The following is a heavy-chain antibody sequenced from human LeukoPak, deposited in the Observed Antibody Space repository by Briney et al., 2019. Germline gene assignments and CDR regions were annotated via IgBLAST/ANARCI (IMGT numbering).Heavy chain of an antibody. D-gene: IGHD1-14*01. CDR3: ARVRPDGDKMFYFDN. CDR2: INPNSGVT. CDR1: GYSFTVYY. Sequence: ASLKVSCKASGYSFTVYYIHWMRQAPGRGLEWMGRINPNSGVTKCAQQFQGRVTMTRDTSITTAYMELSSLRSDDTAVYYCARVRPDGDKMFYFDNWGQGTLVTVSS. V-gene: IGHV1-2*06. J-gene: IGHJ4*02.